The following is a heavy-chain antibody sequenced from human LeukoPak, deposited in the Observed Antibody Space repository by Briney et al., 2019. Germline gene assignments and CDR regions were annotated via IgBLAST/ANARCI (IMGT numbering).Heavy chain of an antibody. CDR1: GFTFSSYG. CDR3: AKDTTEGIAAAGFDY. D-gene: IGHD6-13*01. V-gene: IGHV3-33*06. J-gene: IGHJ4*02. CDR2: IWYDGSNK. Sequence: GGSRRLSCAAAGFTFSSYGMHWVRQAPGKGREWVAVIWYDGSNKYYADSVKGRFTISRDNSKHTLYLQMNSLRAEDTAVYYCAKDTTEGIAAAGFDYWGQGTLVTVSS.